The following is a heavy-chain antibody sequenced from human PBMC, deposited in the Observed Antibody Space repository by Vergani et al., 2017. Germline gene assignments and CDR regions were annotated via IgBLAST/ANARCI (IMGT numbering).Heavy chain of an antibody. CDR2: TWYDGNNK. Sequence: QVQLVESGGGVVQPGRSLRLSCAASGFTFNQYGMHWVRQAPGKGLEWVAVTWYDGNNKQYADSVKGRFTISRDNSKSTMYLQMNSLRDEDMGVYYCARDLRLLYNRFDPGGQGTLVTVPS. CDR3: ARDLRLLYNRFDP. CDR1: GFTFNQYG. D-gene: IGHD1-14*01. J-gene: IGHJ5*02. V-gene: IGHV3-33*01.